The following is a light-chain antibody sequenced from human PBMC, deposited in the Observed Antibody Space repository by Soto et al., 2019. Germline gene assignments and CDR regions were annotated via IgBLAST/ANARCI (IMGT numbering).Light chain of an antibody. CDR1: SSDVGGYNL. J-gene: IGLJ1*01. CDR3: SSYKSSSTLPYV. Sequence: QSVLTQPASVSGSPGQSITISCTGTSSDVGGYNLVSWYQQYPDKAPKLMIFDVNTRPSGVSNRFSGSKSGNTVSLTIPGLQAEDEAHYYCSSYKSSSTLPYVYGTGTKVTVL. V-gene: IGLV2-14*01. CDR2: DVN.